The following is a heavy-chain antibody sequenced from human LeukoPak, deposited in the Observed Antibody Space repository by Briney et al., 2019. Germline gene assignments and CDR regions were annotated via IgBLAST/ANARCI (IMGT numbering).Heavy chain of an antibody. V-gene: IGHV4-34*01. D-gene: IGHD3-9*01. CDR1: GGSFSGYY. CDR2: INHSGST. J-gene: IGHJ5*02. CDR3: ARGDFDWLLSNWFDP. Sequence: PSETLSLTCAVYGGSFSGYYWSWIRQPPGKGLEWIGEINHSGSTNYNPSLKSRVTISVDTSKNQFSLKLSSVTAADTAVYYCARGDFDWLLSNWFDPWGQGTLVTVSS.